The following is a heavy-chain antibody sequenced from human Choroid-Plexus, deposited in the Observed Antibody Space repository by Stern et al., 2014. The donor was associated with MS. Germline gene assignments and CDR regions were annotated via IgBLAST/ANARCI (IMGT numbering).Heavy chain of an antibody. D-gene: IGHD2-15*01. Sequence: VQLVESGGGVAQPGRPLILSCAASGFTFSNFGMHWVRQAPGKGLEWVALISYDGSDKYYADSVKGRFTIFRDNSKNTLYMHMNSLRAEDTAVYYCAKDRQWSPSFFDYWGQGSLVTVSS. V-gene: IGHV3-30*18. J-gene: IGHJ4*02. CDR3: AKDRQWSPSFFDY. CDR1: GFTFSNFG. CDR2: ISYDGSDK.